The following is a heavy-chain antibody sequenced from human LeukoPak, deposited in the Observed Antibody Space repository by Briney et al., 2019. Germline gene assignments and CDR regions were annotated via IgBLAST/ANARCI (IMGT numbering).Heavy chain of an antibody. Sequence: SETLSLTCTVSGGSISSGGYYWSWIRQHPGKGLEWIGYIYYSGSTNYNPSLKGRVTMSVDTSKNQFSLQLRSVTAADTAVYYCARGRGSSWYYFDYWGQGTLVTVSS. D-gene: IGHD6-13*01. CDR2: IYYSGST. CDR3: ARGRGSSWYYFDY. J-gene: IGHJ4*02. CDR1: GGSISSGGYY. V-gene: IGHV4-61*08.